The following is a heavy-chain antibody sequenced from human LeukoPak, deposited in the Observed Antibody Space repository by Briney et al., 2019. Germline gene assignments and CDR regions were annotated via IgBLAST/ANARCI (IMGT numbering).Heavy chain of an antibody. D-gene: IGHD4-17*01. Sequence: ASVKVSCKASGYTFTSYYMHWVRQAPGQGLEWMGTINPSGGSTSYAQKFQGRVTMTRDTSTSTVYMELSSLRSEDTAVYYCARDLTTVTNGPYYYYGMDVWGQGTTVTVSS. CDR3: ARDLTTVTNGPYYYYGMDV. CDR1: GYTFTSYY. J-gene: IGHJ6*02. CDR2: INPSGGST. V-gene: IGHV1-46*01.